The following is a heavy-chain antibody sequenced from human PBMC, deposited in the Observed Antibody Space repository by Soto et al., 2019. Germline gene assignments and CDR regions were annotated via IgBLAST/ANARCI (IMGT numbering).Heavy chain of an antibody. CDR3: ARGGYCSGGSCYVDWFDP. J-gene: IGHJ5*02. Sequence: QVQLQESGPGLVKPSGTLSLTCAVSSGSISSSNWWSWVRQPPGKGLEWIGEIYHSGSTNYNPSPKSRVTISVDKSKNQFSLKLSSVTAADTAVYYCARGGYCSGGSCYVDWFDPWGQGTLVTVSS. D-gene: IGHD2-15*01. CDR2: IYHSGST. CDR1: SGSISSSNW. V-gene: IGHV4-4*02.